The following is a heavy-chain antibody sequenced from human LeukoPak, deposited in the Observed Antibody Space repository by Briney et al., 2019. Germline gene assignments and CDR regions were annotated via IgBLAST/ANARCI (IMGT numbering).Heavy chain of an antibody. CDR2: ISSSGSTI. Sequence: PGGSLRLSCAASGFTFSSYAMSWVRQAPGKGLQWVSYISSSGSTIYYADSVKGRFTISRDNAKNSLYLQMNSLRAEDTAVYYCASGLRYFDWLLTKDYWGQGTLVTLSS. V-gene: IGHV3-48*03. CDR1: GFTFSSYA. D-gene: IGHD3-9*01. J-gene: IGHJ4*02. CDR3: ASGLRYFDWLLTKDY.